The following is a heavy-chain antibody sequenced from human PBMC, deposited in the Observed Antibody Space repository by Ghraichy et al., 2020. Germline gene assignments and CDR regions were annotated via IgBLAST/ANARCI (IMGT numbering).Heavy chain of an antibody. CDR3: GRGGDWWGESN. Sequence: ASVKVSCKASGYIFTYYHIQWVRQAPGQGLEWMGRITPVTGETHYAQNLQGRITLTRDTSISTSYMELSSLTSDDTAVYYCGRGGDWWGESNWGQGTLVSVSS. V-gene: IGHV1-2*06. J-gene: IGHJ4*02. CDR1: GYIFTYYH. D-gene: IGHD2-8*02. CDR2: ITPVTGET.